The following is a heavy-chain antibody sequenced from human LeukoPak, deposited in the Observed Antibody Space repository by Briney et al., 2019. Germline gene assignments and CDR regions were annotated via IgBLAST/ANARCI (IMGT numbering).Heavy chain of an antibody. Sequence: SETLSLTCTVSGGSISSGGYYWSWLRQHPGTGLEWIGYIYYSGTTYYNSSLKSRVTISVDTSENQFSLKLSSVTAADTAVYYCARNTRAATGYFDYWGQGTLVTVSS. D-gene: IGHD4-17*01. V-gene: IGHV4-31*03. J-gene: IGHJ4*02. CDR3: ARNTRAATGYFDY. CDR2: IYYSGTT. CDR1: GGSISSGGYY.